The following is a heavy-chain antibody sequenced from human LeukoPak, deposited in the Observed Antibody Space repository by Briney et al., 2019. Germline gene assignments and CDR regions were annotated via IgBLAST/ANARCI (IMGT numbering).Heavy chain of an antibody. D-gene: IGHD6-19*01. CDR2: ISSYGGST. V-gene: IGHV3-64*01. CDR1: GFTFSSYA. CDR3: ARDQERGWYSLACAYYYYGMDV. J-gene: IGHJ6*02. Sequence: PGGSLRLSCEASGFTFSSYAMHWVRQAPGKGLEYVSAISSYGGSTYYANYLKGRFTISRDNSTNTLYIQMDSLSAEDTAVYYCARDQERGWYSLACAYYYYGMDVGDQGTTVTV.